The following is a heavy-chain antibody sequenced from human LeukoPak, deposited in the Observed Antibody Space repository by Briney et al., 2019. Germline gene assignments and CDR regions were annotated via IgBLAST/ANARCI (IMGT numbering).Heavy chain of an antibody. V-gene: IGHV3-53*01. D-gene: IGHD6-19*01. J-gene: IGHJ5*02. CDR1: GFTVSSIY. CDR3: AGDTHSSSWYDH. Sequence: PGGSLRLSCAVSGFTVSSIYMSWVRQAPGKGLEWVSFIYSDGNTYYADSVKGRFTLSRVSSRNTLYLQMNSLRVDDTAVYYCAGDTHSSSWYDHWGQGTLVTVSS. CDR2: IYSDGNT.